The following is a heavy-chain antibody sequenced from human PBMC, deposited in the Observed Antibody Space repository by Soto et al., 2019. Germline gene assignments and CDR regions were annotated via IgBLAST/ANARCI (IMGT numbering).Heavy chain of an antibody. J-gene: IGHJ6*02. D-gene: IGHD3-10*01. CDR2: FDPEDGET. V-gene: IGHV1-24*01. Sequence: ASAKVSCKVSGYTLTELSMHWVRQAPGKGLEWMGGFDPEDGETIYAQKFQGRVTMTEDTSTDTAYMELSSLRAEDTAVYYCAREQSSLWFGEDYYYYGMDVWGQGTTVTVSS. CDR1: GYTLTELS. CDR3: AREQSSLWFGEDYYYYGMDV.